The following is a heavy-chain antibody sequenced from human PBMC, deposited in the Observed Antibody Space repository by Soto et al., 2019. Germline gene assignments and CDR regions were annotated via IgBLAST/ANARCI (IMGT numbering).Heavy chain of an antibody. V-gene: IGHV1-69*02. J-gene: IGHJ6*02. Sequence: GASVKVSCKASGGTFSSYTISWVRQAPGQGLEWMGRIIPILGIANYAQKLQGRVTITADKSTSTAYMELSSLRSEDTAVYYCASSEMATLEDLWGQGTTVTVSS. CDR1: GGTFSSYT. D-gene: IGHD5-12*01. CDR3: ASSEMATLEDL. CDR2: IIPILGIA.